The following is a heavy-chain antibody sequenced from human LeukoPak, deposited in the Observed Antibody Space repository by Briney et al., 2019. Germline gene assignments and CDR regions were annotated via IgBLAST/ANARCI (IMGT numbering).Heavy chain of an antibody. CDR3: AREGPYDSSGYSIY. Sequence: ASVKVSCKASGYTFTGYYMHWVRQAPGQGLEWMGWINPNSGGTNYAQKFQGRVTMTRDTSISTAYMELSRLRSDDTAVYYCAREGPYDSSGYSIYWGQGTLVTVSS. CDR2: INPNSGGT. D-gene: IGHD3-22*01. J-gene: IGHJ4*02. V-gene: IGHV1-2*02. CDR1: GYTFTGYY.